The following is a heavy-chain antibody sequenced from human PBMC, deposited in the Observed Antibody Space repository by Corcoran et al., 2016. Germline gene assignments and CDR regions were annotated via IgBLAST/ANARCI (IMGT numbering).Heavy chain of an antibody. J-gene: IGHJ6*02. Sequence: QVQLVQSGAEVKKPGSSVKVSCKASGGTFSSYAISWVRQAPGQGLEWMGGIIPIFGTANYAQKFQGRVTITADESTSTAYMELSSLRSEDTAVYYCARDQVDRKYDFWSGWVGNYGMDVWGQGTTVTVSS. D-gene: IGHD3-3*01. CDR1: GGTFSSYA. CDR3: ARDQVDRKYDFWSGWVGNYGMDV. V-gene: IGHV1-69*01. CDR2: IIPIFGTA.